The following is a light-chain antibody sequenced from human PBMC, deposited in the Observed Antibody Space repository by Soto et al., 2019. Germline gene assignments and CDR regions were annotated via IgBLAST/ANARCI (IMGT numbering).Light chain of an antibody. J-gene: IGKJ2*01. Sequence: DIQLTQSPSFLSASVGDRVTITCRASQGISSYLAWYQQKPVKAPKLLIYAASTLQSGVPSRFSGSGSGTEFTLTISSLQPEDFATYYCQQLNSYPPKYTFGQGTKLEIK. CDR2: AAS. CDR1: QGISSY. V-gene: IGKV1-9*01. CDR3: QQLNSYPPKYT.